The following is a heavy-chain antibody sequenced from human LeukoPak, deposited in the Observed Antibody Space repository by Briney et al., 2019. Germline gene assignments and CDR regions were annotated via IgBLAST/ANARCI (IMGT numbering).Heavy chain of an antibody. D-gene: IGHD3-3*01. CDR3: ARERERFLNL. CDR1: GFTFSSYS. J-gene: IGHJ5*02. V-gene: IGHV3-30*19. CDR2: ISYDGSNK. Sequence: HPGGSLRLSCAASGFTFSSYSMNWVRQAPGKGLEWVAVISYDGSNKYYADSVKGRFTISRDNSKNTLYLEMNSLRAEDTAVYYCARERERFLNLWGQGTLVTVSS.